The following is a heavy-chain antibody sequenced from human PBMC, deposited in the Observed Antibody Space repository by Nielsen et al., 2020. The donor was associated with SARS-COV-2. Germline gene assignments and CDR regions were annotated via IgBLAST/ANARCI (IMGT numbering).Heavy chain of an antibody. CDR3: ARIRKYYDFWSGSRPPYYYYMDV. J-gene: IGHJ6*03. CDR2: ISSSGSTI. CDR1: GFTFSDYY. V-gene: IGHV3-11*04. D-gene: IGHD3-3*01. Sequence: GESLKISCAASGFTFSDYYMSWIRQAPGKGLEWVSYISSSGSTIYYADSVKGRFNISRDNAKNSLYLQMNSLRAEDTAVYYCARIRKYYDFWSGSRPPYYYYMDVWGKGTTVTVS.